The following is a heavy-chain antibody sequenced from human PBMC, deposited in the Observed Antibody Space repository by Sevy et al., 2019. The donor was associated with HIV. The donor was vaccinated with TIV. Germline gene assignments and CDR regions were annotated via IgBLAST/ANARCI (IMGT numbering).Heavy chain of an antibody. CDR3: ARAVNYDGGRNFDS. CDR2: ISSSSSSI. CDR1: GFTLSSYS. J-gene: IGHJ4*02. V-gene: IGHV3-48*02. D-gene: IGHD1-7*01. Sequence: GGSLRLSCAVSGFTLSSYSMNWVRQAPGKGLEWVSYISSSSSSIYYAYSVKGRFTISRDNAKNPLYLQRNSLRDEDTGGYYCARAVNYDGGRNFDSWGQGTLVTVSS.